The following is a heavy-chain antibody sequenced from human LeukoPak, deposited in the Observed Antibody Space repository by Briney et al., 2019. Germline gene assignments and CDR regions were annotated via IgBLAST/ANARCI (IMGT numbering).Heavy chain of an antibody. V-gene: IGHV3-23*01. CDR3: AKDPGTWGYYFDY. Sequence: GGSLRLSCAASGFTFSGYAMIWVRQAPGKGLEWVSAISGSGGSTYYADSVKGRFTISRDNSKNTLYLQMNSLRAEDTAVYYCAKDPGTWGYYFDYWGQGTLVTVSP. CDR2: ISGSGGST. J-gene: IGHJ4*02. CDR1: GFTFSGYA. D-gene: IGHD1-14*01.